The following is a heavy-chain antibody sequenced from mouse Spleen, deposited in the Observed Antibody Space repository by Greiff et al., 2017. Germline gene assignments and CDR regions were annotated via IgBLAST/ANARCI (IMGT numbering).Heavy chain of an antibody. CDR1: GYTFTDYN. J-gene: IGHJ4*01. CDR2: INPNNGGT. Sequence: EVQLQQSGPELVKPGASVKIPCKASGYTFTDYNMDWVKQSHGKSLEWIGDINPNNGGTIYNQKFKGKATLTVDKSSSTAYMELRSLTSEDTAVYYCARRPFYYGSLYYAMDYWGQGTSVTVSS. CDR3: ARRPFYYGSLYYAMDY. V-gene: IGHV1-18*01. D-gene: IGHD1-1*01.